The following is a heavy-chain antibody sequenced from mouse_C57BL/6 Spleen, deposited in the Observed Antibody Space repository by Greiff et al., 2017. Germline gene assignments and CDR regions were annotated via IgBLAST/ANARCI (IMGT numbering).Heavy chain of an antibody. D-gene: IGHD1-1*01. Sequence: EVKLLESGPELVKPGASVKIPCKASGYTFTDYNMDWVKQSHGKSLEWIGDINPNNGGTIYNQKFKGKATLTVDKSSSTAYMELRSLTSEDTAVYYCARCGSSSYAMDYWGQGTSVTVSS. CDR1: GYTFTDYN. CDR3: ARCGSSSYAMDY. CDR2: INPNNGGT. J-gene: IGHJ4*01. V-gene: IGHV1-18*01.